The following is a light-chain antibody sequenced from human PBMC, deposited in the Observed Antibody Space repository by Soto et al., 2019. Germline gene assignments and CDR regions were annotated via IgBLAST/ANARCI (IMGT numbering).Light chain of an antibody. CDR2: GNT. V-gene: IGLV1-40*01. J-gene: IGLJ3*02. CDR1: SSNIGAIYD. Sequence: QSVLTQPPSVSGAPGQRVTISCTGSSSNIGAIYDVQWYQQLPGAAPNLLIYGNTNRPSGVPDRFSGSKSGTSASLAITGLQAEDEADYYCQSYDSSLSGSVFGGGTKLTVL. CDR3: QSYDSSLSGSV.